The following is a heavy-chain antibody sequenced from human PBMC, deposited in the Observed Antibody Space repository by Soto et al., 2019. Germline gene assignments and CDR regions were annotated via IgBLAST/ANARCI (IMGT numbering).Heavy chain of an antibody. J-gene: IGHJ5*02. V-gene: IGHV4-30-2*01. CDR1: GGSISSGGYS. Sequence: SETLSLTCAVSGGSISSGGYSWSWIRQPPGKGLEWIGYIYHSGSTYYNPSLKSRVTISVDRSKNQFSLKLSSVTAADMAVYYCARVSSSGNNWFGPWGQGTLVTVSS. CDR2: IYHSGST. D-gene: IGHD6-6*01. CDR3: ARVSSSGNNWFGP.